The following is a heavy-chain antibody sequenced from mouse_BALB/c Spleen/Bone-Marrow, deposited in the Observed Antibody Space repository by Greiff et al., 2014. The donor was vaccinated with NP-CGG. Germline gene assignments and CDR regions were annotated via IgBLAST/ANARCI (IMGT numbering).Heavy chain of an antibody. CDR2: INPSSGYT. Sequence: VQLQQSGAELARPGASVKMSCRASGYTFTTYTIHWVRQRPGQGLEWIGYINPSSGYTNYIQKFKDKATSTADKSSSTAYMQLSSLTSEDSAVYYCARRDDGYVFFDYWGQGTTLTVSS. V-gene: IGHV1-4*01. D-gene: IGHD2-3*01. J-gene: IGHJ2*01. CDR3: ARRDDGYVFFDY. CDR1: GYTFTTYT.